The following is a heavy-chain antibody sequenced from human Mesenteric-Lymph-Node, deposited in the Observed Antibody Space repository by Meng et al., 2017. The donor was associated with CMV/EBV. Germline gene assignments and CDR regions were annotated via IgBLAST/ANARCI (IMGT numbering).Heavy chain of an antibody. D-gene: IGHD3-16*01. Sequence: LSLTCTVSGGSISTGAYYWSWIRQHPGKGLEWIGYIYSSGSTYYNPSLKSRLAMSVDTSKNQFSLRLSSVTAADTAVYYCARESLIWGQGTLVTVSS. V-gene: IGHV4-31*03. CDR2: IYSSGST. CDR1: GGSISTGAYY. CDR3: ARESLI. J-gene: IGHJ4*02.